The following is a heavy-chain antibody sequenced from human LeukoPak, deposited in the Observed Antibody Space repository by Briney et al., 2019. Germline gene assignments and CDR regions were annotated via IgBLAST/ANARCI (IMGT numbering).Heavy chain of an antibody. CDR2: ISQDESNK. D-gene: IGHD2-15*01. Sequence: PGGSLRLSCAASGFTFSSYGMHWVRQAPGKGLEGVAVISQDESNKYYADSVKGRFTISRDNSKNTLYLQMNSLRVEDTAVYYCAKSEGSIGSLYGMDVWGQGTTVTVSS. V-gene: IGHV3-30*18. CDR3: AKSEGSIGSLYGMDV. CDR1: GFTFSSYG. J-gene: IGHJ6*02.